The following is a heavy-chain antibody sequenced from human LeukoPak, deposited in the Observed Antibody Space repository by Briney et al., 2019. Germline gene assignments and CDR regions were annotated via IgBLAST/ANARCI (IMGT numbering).Heavy chain of an antibody. J-gene: IGHJ4*02. CDR3: ASGRVSSTGG. Sequence: SGGSLRLSCAASGFTFSSYSMNWVRQAPGKGLEWVSSISSSSSYIYYADSVKGRFTISRDNAKNSLYLQMNGLRAEDTAVYYCASGRVSSTGGWGQGTLVTVSS. D-gene: IGHD1-14*01. CDR1: GFTFSSYS. V-gene: IGHV3-21*01. CDR2: ISSSSSYI.